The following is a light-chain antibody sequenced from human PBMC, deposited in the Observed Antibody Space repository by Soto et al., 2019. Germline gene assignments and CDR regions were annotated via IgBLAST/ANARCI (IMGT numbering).Light chain of an antibody. CDR1: SSNIGAGYD. CDR3: QSYDSRLSGSTAYV. CDR2: GNS. Sequence: HSVLTQPPTVSGAPGQRVTISCTGSSSNIGAGYDVHWYQQLPGTAPKLLIYGNSNRPSGDSDRFSGSKSGTSASLSITRLQAEDVAYYFSQSYDSRLSGSTAYVFGTGTKVTVL. V-gene: IGLV1-40*01. J-gene: IGLJ1*01.